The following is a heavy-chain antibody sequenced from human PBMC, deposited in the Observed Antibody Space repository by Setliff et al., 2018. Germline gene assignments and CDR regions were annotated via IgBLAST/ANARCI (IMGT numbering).Heavy chain of an antibody. CDR1: GGSISSGSYY. CDR3: ARDLGHGGDSDY. Sequence: KTSETLSLTCTVSGGSISSGSYYWNWIRQPAGKGLEWIGRMYTSGSANYNPSLRSRVTISLDTSKNQSSLRLNSVTAADTAVYYCARDLGHGGDSDYWGQGILVTVSS. J-gene: IGHJ4*02. CDR2: MYTSGSA. D-gene: IGHD2-21*02. V-gene: IGHV4-61*02.